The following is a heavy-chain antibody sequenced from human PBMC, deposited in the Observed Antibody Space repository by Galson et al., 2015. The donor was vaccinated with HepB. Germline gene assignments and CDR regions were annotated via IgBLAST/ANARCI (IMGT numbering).Heavy chain of an antibody. Sequence: SVKVSCKASGYTFTSYGISWVRQAPGQGLEWMGWISAYNGNTNYAQKLQGRVTMTTDTSTSTVYMELRSLRSDDTAVYYCARDHSHSSSFSYWGQGTLVTVSS. CDR3: ARDHSHSSSFSY. V-gene: IGHV1-18*04. D-gene: IGHD6-13*01. CDR1: GYTFTSYG. CDR2: ISAYNGNT. J-gene: IGHJ4*02.